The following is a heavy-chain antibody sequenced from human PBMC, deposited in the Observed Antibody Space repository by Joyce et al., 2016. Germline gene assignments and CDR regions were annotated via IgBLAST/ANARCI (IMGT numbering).Heavy chain of an antibody. D-gene: IGHD3-9*01. CDR2: MNIEGSRT. V-gene: IGHV3-74*01. CDR1: GFAFRKYW. CDR3: ARGTDILTGYYPDY. J-gene: IGHJ4*02. Sequence: EVQLVESGGGLVQPGGSLRLSCAASGFAFRKYWMHWVRQAPGKGRVWVSRMNIEGSRTTYADSVKGRFTISRYNAKNTLYLQMNSLRAEDTAVYYCARGTDILTGYYPDYWGQGTLVTVSS.